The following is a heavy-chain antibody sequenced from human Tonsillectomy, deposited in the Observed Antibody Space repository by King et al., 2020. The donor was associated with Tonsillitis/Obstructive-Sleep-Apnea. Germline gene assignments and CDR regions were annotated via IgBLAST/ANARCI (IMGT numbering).Heavy chain of an antibody. CDR2: IYYSGST. CDR3: ARVPNQYCSSTSCYTDYYYYYYMDV. J-gene: IGHJ6*03. D-gene: IGHD2-2*02. V-gene: IGHV4-31*03. CDR1: GGSISSGGYY. Sequence: VQLQESGPGLVKPSQTLSLTCTVSGGSISSGGYYWSWIRQHPGKGLEWIGYIYYSGSTYYNPSLTSRVTISVDTSKNQFSLKLSSVTAADTAVYYCARVPNQYCSSTSCYTDYYYYYYMDVWGKGTTVTVSS.